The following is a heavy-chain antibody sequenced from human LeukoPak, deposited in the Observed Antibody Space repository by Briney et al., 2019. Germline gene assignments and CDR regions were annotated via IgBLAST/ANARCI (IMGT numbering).Heavy chain of an antibody. CDR1: GFTFSSYA. CDR3: ARFGYVAAVDV. Sequence: PGGSLRLSCAASGFTFSSYAMSWVREAPGKGLEWVANINPAGSETYYVDPVKGRFSISRDNAKNLVYPQMNSLRAEDTAVYHCARFGYVAAVDVWGQGTPVTVSS. CDR2: INPAGSET. V-gene: IGHV3-7*01. D-gene: IGHD2-15*01. J-gene: IGHJ4*02.